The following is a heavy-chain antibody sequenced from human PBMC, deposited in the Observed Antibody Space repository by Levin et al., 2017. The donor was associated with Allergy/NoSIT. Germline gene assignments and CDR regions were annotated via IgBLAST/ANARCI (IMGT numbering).Heavy chain of an antibody. CDR1: GFTFSGYT. CDR3: ASDGSYDTLDI. D-gene: IGHD6-6*01. Sequence: ASVKVSCAASGFTFSGYTLNWVRQAPGKGLEWVSSICSSSTYIYYADSLKGRFTISRDDAKNSLSLQMNSLRVEDTAVYYCASDGSYDTLDIWGQGTMVTVSS. CDR2: ICSSSTYI. J-gene: IGHJ3*02. V-gene: IGHV3-21*01.